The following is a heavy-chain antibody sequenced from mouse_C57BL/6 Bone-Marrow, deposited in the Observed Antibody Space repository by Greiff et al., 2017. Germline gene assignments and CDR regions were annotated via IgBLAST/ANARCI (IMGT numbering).Heavy chain of an antibody. CDR2: IHPSDSDT. D-gene: IGHD1-1*01. CDR1: GYTFTSYW. J-gene: IGHJ4*01. V-gene: IGHV1-74*01. Sequence: QVQLKQPGAELVKPGASVKVSCKASGYTFTSYWMHWVKQRPGQGLEWIGRIHPSDSDTNYNQKFKGKATLTVDKSSSSAYMQLSSLTSEDSAVYYCAILNYSLYAMDYWGQGTSVTVSS. CDR3: AILNYSLYAMDY.